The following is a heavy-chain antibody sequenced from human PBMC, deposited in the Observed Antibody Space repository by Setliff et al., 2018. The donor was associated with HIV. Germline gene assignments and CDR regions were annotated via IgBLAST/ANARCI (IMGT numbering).Heavy chain of an antibody. J-gene: IGHJ3*02. Sequence: SETLSLTCTVSGGSISSYYWSWIRQPAGKGLEWIGEISHRGSTNYNPSLKSRVIISVDTSKMQFSLKLRSVTAADTAMYYCARLLQGGNYAFDIWGQGTMVTVSS. V-gene: IGHV4-59*08. CDR3: ARLLQGGNYAFDI. CDR1: GGSISSYY. D-gene: IGHD2-21*02. CDR2: ISHRGST.